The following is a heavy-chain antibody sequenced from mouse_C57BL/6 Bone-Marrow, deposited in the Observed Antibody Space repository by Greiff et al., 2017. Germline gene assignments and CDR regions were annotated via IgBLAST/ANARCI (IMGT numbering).Heavy chain of an antibody. Sequence: EVKLVESGEGLVKPGGSLKLSCAASGFTFSSYAMSWVRQTPEKRLEWVAYISSGGDYIYYADTVKGRFTISRDNARNTLYLQMSSLKSEDTAMYYCTRDAYYSNCGLYAMDYWGEGTSVTVSS. J-gene: IGHJ4*01. CDR3: TRDAYYSNCGLYAMDY. D-gene: IGHD2-5*01. CDR2: ISSGGDYI. CDR1: GFTFSSYA. V-gene: IGHV5-9-1*02.